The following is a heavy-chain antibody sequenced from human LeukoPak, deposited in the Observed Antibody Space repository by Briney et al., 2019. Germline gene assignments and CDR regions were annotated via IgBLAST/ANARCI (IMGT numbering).Heavy chain of an antibody. CDR2: IVGSGDIT. CDR1: GFTFSSYA. D-gene: IGHD3-22*01. Sequence: GGSLRLSCAASGFTFSSYAMSWVRQAPGKGLEWVSGIVGSGDITYYADSVRGRFTISRDNSKNTLYLQMNSLRAEDTAVYYCAKDANDYYDSQHYWGQGTLVTVSS. CDR3: AKDANDYYDSQHY. V-gene: IGHV3-23*01. J-gene: IGHJ4*02.